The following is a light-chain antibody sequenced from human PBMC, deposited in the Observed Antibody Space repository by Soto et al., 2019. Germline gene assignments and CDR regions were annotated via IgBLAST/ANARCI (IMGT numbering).Light chain of an antibody. J-gene: IGLJ3*02. CDR3: ALYLGSAVWV. CDR1: SGSVSTGYY. CDR2: DTN. V-gene: IGLV8-61*01. Sequence: QTAVTQEPSFSVSPGGTVTVTCGLTSGSVSTGYYPSWYQQTPGQPPRTLIYDTNTLSSGVPDRFSGSILGNKAALTITGAQADDESDYYCALYLGSAVWVFGGGTKLTVL.